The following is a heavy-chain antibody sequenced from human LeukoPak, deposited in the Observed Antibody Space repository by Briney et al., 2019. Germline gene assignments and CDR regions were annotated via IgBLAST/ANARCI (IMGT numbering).Heavy chain of an antibody. CDR2: ISPSGGIT. V-gene: IGHV3-23*01. CDR1: GFTFSSHG. CDR3: AKDDAWGRYKD. D-gene: IGHD3-16*01. J-gene: IGHJ1*01. Sequence: GGSLRLSCAASGFTFSSHGMNWVRQAPGKGLEWVSGISPSGGITHYTDSVKGWFTISRDNSKNTVSLQMNNLRGEDTAVYYCAKDDAWGRYKDWGQGTLVTVSS.